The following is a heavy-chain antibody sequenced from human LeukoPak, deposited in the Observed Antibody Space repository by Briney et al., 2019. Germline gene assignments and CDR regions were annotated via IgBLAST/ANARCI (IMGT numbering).Heavy chain of an antibody. CDR1: GGTFNSYA. V-gene: IGHV1-69*13. D-gene: IGHD4-17*01. CDR2: IIPIFGTA. J-gene: IGHJ4*02. Sequence: GPSVKLSCNSSGGTFNSYAISWVRQAPGQGLEWMGGIIPIFGTANYAQKFQGRVTITADESTSTAYMELSSLRSEDTAVYYCARGNGDYFDYWGQGTVVTVSS. CDR3: ARGNGDYFDY.